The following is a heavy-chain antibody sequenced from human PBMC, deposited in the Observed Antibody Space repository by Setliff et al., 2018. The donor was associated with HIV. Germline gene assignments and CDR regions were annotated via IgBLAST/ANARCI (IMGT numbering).Heavy chain of an antibody. J-gene: IGHJ4*02. CDR3: AGSILTDYYTFGADY. Sequence: ASVKVSCKASGYTFTGYYMHWVRQAPGQGLEWMGWINPNNGGTNYAQKFQGRVTMTRDTSTSTVYMELSSLRSEDTALYYCAGSILTDYYTFGADYWGQGTLVTVSS. CDR2: INPNNGGT. V-gene: IGHV1-2*02. CDR1: GYTFTGYY. D-gene: IGHD3-9*01.